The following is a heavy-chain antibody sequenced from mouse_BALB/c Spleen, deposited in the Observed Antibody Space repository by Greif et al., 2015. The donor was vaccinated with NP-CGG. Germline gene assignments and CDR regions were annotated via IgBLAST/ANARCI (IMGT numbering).Heavy chain of an antibody. Sequence: EVMLVESGPSLVKPSQTLSLTCSVTGDSITSGYWNWIRKFPGNKLEYMGYISYSGSTYYNPPLKSRISITRDTSKNQYYLQFSSVTTEDTATYYCARSNYYAMDYWGQGTSVTVSS. CDR3: ARSNYYAMDY. CDR1: GDSITSGY. V-gene: IGHV3-8*02. J-gene: IGHJ4*01. CDR2: ISYSGST. D-gene: IGHD2-5*01.